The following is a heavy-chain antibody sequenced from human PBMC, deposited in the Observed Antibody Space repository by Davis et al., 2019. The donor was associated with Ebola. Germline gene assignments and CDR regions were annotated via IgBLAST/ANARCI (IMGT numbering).Heavy chain of an antibody. J-gene: IGHJ4*02. CDR3: ARRDDFWSGYSHFDY. CDR2: IYYSGST. Sequence: SETLSLTCTVSGGSISSYYWSWIRQPPGKGLEWIGSIYYSGSTYYNPSLKSRVTISVDTSKNQFSLKLSSVTAADTAVYYCARRDDFWSGYSHFDYWGQGTLVTVSS. CDR1: GGSISSYY. V-gene: IGHV4-59*05. D-gene: IGHD3-3*01.